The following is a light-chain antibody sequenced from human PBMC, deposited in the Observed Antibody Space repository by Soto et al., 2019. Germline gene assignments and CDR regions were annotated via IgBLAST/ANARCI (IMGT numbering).Light chain of an antibody. J-gene: IGKJ5*01. V-gene: IGKV3D-7*01. CDR3: QQDYNLPPIT. Sequence: EIVMTQSPATLSLSPGERATLSCRASQSVSSSYLSWYQQKPGQAPRLLLYGASTRATGIPARFSGSGSGTGFTLTISSLQPEDFAVYYCQQDYNLPPITFGQATRLEIK. CDR2: GAS. CDR1: QSVSSSY.